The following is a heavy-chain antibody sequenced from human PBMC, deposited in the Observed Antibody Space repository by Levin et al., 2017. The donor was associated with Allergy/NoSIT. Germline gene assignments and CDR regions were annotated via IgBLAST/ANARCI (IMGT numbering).Heavy chain of an antibody. CDR3: ARGKPNYYYDYYMDV. CDR2: ISAYNGNT. CDR1: GYTFTSYG. J-gene: IGHJ6*03. Sequence: GESLKISCKASGYTFTSYGISWVRQAPGQGLEWMGWISAYNGNTNYAQKLQGRVTMTTDTSTSTAYMELRSLRSDDTAVYYCARGKPNYYYDYYMDVWGKGTTVTVSS. V-gene: IGHV1-18*01.